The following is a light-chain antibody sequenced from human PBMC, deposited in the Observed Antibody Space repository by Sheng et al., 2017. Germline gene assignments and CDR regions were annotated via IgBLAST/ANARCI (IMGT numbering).Light chain of an antibody. CDR3: QAWDKSTETVV. V-gene: IGLV3-1*01. CDR1: HLGNKF. J-gene: IGLJ2*01. CDR2: QDN. Sequence: SYELTQPPSVSVSPGQTASITCSGDHLGNKFACWYQQKPGQSPVLVIYQDNKRPSGIPERFSGSNSGNTATLTISGTQALDEAAYYCQAWDKSTETVVFGGGTKLTVL.